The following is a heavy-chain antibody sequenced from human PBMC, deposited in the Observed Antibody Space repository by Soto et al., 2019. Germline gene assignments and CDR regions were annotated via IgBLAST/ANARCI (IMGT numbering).Heavy chain of an antibody. J-gene: IGHJ6*02. V-gene: IGHV4-30-4*02. Sequence: SETLSLTCTVSGGSISSGDYYWSWIRQPPGKGLEWIGYIYYSGSTYCNPSLKSRVTISVDTSKNQSSLKLSSVTAADTAVYYCARGGRTMIRHYYYGMDVRGQGTTVTVSS. D-gene: IGHD3-22*01. CDR1: GGSISSGDYY. CDR2: IYYSGST. CDR3: ARGGRTMIRHYYYGMDV.